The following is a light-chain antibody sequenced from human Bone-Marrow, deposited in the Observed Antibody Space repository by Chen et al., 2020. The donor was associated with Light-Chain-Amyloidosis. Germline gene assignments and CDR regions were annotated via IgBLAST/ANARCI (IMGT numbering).Light chain of an antibody. J-gene: IGKJ3*01. CDR1: QSVSSSY. Sequence: EIVLTQSPGTLSLSPGERATLSCRASQSVSSSYLAWYQQKPGQAPRLLIYGASSRATGIPDRFSGSVSGTDFTLTISRLEPEDFAVYDCQQYGSSPFTFGPGTKVDIK. CDR3: QQYGSSPFT. V-gene: IGKV3-20*01. CDR2: GAS.